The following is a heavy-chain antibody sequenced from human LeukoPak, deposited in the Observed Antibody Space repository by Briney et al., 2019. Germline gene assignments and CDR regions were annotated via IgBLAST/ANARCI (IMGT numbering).Heavy chain of an antibody. CDR2: IYYSGST. CDR1: GGSISSYY. CDR3: ARTVGYCSSTSCYYYYGMDV. D-gene: IGHD2-2*01. J-gene: IGHJ6*02. Sequence: KASETLSLTCTVSGGSISSYYWSWIRQPPGKGLEWIGYIYYSGSTNYNPSLKSRVTISVDTSKNQFSLKLSSVTAADTAVYYCARTVGYCSSTSCYYYYGMDVWGQGTTVTVSS. V-gene: IGHV4-59*08.